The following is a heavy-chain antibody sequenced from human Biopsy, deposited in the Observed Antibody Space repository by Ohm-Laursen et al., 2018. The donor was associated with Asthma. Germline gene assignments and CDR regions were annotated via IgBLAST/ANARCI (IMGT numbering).Heavy chain of an antibody. J-gene: IGHJ4*02. V-gene: IGHV3-23*01. D-gene: IGHD6-19*01. CDR1: GFTFSSSA. Sequence: SLRLSCTASGFTFSSSAMSWVRQAPGKGLERVSAITGSGGTTSYADSVRGRFTISRDNSKSTLFLQMDSLSAEDTTVYYCAKDFRGIAVAGDRGFDYWGQGTLVTVSS. CDR2: ITGSGGTT. CDR3: AKDFRGIAVAGDRGFDY.